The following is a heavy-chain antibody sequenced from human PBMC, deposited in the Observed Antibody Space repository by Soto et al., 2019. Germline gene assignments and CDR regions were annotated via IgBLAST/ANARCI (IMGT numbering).Heavy chain of an antibody. CDR2: ISPDGSIT. CDR3: ARSRSKSSSGFDI. V-gene: IGHV3-74*01. CDR1: GFSFSNHW. D-gene: IGHD6-6*01. Sequence: EVHLVESGGGLAQPGGSLRLSCAASGFSFSNHWIHWVRQAPGQGLESITRISPDGSITDYAGSVRGRFTISRDNAKDTLYLQMSSLRVEDTAVYYCARSRSKSSSGFDIWGQGTTVTVSS. J-gene: IGHJ3*02.